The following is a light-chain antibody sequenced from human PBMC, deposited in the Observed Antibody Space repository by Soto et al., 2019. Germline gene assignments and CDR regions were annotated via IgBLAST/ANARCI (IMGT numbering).Light chain of an antibody. Sequence: EIVLTQSPGTLSLSPGERATLSCRSSHSVSSNYLAWYQQKPGQAPRLLIYDVSSRATGIPDRFSGSGSGTDFPLTISRLEPVDFAVYYCQQYGISPTF. CDR3: QQYGISPT. V-gene: IGKV3-20*01. CDR2: DVS. J-gene: IGKJ1*01. CDR1: HSVSSNY.